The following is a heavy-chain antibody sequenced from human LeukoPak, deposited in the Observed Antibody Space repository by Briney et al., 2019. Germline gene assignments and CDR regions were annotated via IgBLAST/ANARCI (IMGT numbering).Heavy chain of an antibody. CDR3: ARDRDSSGLRDFDL. D-gene: IGHD3-22*01. V-gene: IGHV4-59*01. Sequence: SETLSLTCTVSGGSIGSYYWSWIRQPPGKGLEWIGYIYYSGNTNNNPSLKSRVSISIDTSKNQFSLQLSSVTAADTAVYYCARDRDSSGLRDFDLWGRGTLVTVSA. J-gene: IGHJ2*01. CDR2: IYYSGNT. CDR1: GGSIGSYY.